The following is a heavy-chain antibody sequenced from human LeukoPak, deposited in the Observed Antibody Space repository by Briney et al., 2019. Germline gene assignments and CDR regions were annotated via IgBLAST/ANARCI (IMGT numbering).Heavy chain of an antibody. CDR1: GGTFSSYA. CDR2: IIPIFGTA. J-gene: IGHJ4*02. Sequence: SVKVSCKASGGTFSSYAISWVRQAPGQGLEWMGGIIPIFGTANYAQKFQGRVTITADESTSTAYMELSSLRSEDTAVYYCARVHYDILTGCHDYWGQGTLVTVSS. CDR3: ARVHYDILTGCHDY. D-gene: IGHD3-9*01. V-gene: IGHV1-69*13.